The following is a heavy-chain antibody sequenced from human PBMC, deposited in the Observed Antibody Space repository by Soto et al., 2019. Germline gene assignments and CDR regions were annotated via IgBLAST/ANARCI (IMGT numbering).Heavy chain of an antibody. CDR3: ARVFLLRQQLVNFDY. Sequence: ASVKVSCKASGYTFTGYYMHWVRQAPGQGLEWMGWINPNSGDTNYAQKFQGRVTMTRDTSISTAYMELSRLRSDDTAVYYCARVFLLRQQLVNFDYWGQGTLVTVSS. CDR1: GYTFTGYY. V-gene: IGHV1-2*02. D-gene: IGHD6-13*01. J-gene: IGHJ4*02. CDR2: INPNSGDT.